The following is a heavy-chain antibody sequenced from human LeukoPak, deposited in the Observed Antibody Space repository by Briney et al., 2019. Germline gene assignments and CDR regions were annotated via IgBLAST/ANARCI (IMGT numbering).Heavy chain of an antibody. J-gene: IGHJ4*02. CDR2: ISGSGGGT. CDR3: AKGHYGDLGFGYFDY. V-gene: IGHV3-23*01. Sequence: GGSLRLSCAASGFTFSTYAMSWVRQAPGKGLEWVSGISGSGGGTYYADSVKGRFTISRDNSKNTLYVQMNSLRAEDTAVYYCAKGHYGDLGFGYFDYWGQGTLVTVSS. CDR1: GFTFSTYA. D-gene: IGHD4-17*01.